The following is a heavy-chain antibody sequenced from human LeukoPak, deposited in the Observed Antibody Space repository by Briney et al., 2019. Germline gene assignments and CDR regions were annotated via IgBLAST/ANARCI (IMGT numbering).Heavy chain of an antibody. CDR3: ARAKRDYYDNSGYESYYYFMDV. V-gene: IGHV4-38-2*01. Sequence: ASETLSLTCAVSGGSISSDWYWGWVRQPPGDGLEWIGAIYQNGDTYYNPSLKSRVTISLDTSKNQFSLRLNSVTAADTAVYYCARAKRDYYDNSGYESYYYFMDVWGKGTTVTVSS. D-gene: IGHD3-22*01. CDR1: GGSISSDWY. J-gene: IGHJ6*03. CDR2: IYQNGDT.